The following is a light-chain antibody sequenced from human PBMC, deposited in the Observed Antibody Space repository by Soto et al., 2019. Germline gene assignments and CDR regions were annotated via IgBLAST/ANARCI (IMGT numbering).Light chain of an antibody. CDR3: SSYTTGNTLVS. CDR1: SSDIGNYNY. CDR2: EVN. V-gene: IGLV2-14*01. Sequence: QSVLTQPASVSGSPGQSITISCTGTSSDIGNYNYVSWYQQHPGKAPKLIIYEVNNRPSGVSNRFSGSKSDNTASLTISGLHAEDEADYYCSSYTTGNTLVSFGTGTKVTVL. J-gene: IGLJ1*01.